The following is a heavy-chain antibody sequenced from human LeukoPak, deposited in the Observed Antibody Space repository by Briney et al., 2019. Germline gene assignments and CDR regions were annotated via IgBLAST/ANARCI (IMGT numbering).Heavy chain of an antibody. CDR3: ARDEDASALSEY. CDR1: GFSFSSNT. CDR2: ISNNGGRT. J-gene: IGHJ4*02. Sequence: GGSLRLSCAGSGFSFSSNTMSWVRQAPGRGLEWVSAISNNGGRTDYADSVKGRFTISRDNSKSTLYLHMDSLRAEDTAVYYCARDEDASALSEYWGQGTLVTVSS. D-gene: IGHD2/OR15-2a*01. V-gene: IGHV3-23*01.